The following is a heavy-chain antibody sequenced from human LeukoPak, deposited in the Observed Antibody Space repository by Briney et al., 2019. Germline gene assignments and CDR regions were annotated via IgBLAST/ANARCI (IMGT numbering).Heavy chain of an antibody. CDR2: ISSSTGTV. J-gene: IGHJ4*02. CDR1: GFTFSSYE. D-gene: IGHD1-1*01. Sequence: GGSLRPSCEASGFTFSSYEMNWVRQAPGKGPEWVAWISSSTGTVYYADSVKGRFTISRDNAKNSLYLQMNSLRAEDTAVYYCARDPTALQNWDDFTLDYWGQGALVTVSS. V-gene: IGHV3-48*03. CDR3: ARDPTALQNWDDFTLDY.